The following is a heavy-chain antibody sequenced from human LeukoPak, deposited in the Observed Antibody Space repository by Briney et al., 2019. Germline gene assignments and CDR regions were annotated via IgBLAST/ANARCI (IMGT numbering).Heavy chain of an antibody. CDR3: ARSYDILTGHYFDY. Sequence: GGSLRLSCAASGFTVSSNYMSWVRQAPGKGLEWVSVIYSGGSTYYADSVKGRFTISRDNSKNTLYLQMNSLRAEDTAVYYCARSYDILTGHYFDYWGQGTLVTVSS. D-gene: IGHD3-9*01. J-gene: IGHJ4*02. CDR2: IYSGGST. V-gene: IGHV3-66*01. CDR1: GFTVSSNY.